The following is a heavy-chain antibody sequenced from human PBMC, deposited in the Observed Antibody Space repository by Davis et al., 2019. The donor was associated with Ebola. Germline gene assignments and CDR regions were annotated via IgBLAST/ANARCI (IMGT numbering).Heavy chain of an antibody. CDR2: INPSSGST. D-gene: IGHD4-17*01. CDR1: GYIFTTYY. J-gene: IGHJ4*02. Sequence: ALVKVSCKASGYIFTTYYVHWVRQAPGQGLEWMGVINPSSGSTTYAPKFEGRVSMTRDTSTSTLYMDLSSLRPDDTAVYYCARVAPLHGDFDYWGQGTLVTVSS. CDR3: ARVAPLHGDFDY. V-gene: IGHV1-46*01.